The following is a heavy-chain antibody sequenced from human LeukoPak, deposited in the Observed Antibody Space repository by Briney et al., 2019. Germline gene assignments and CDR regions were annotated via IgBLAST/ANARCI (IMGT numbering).Heavy chain of an antibody. J-gene: IGHJ5*02. CDR1: GFTFSNYL. D-gene: IGHD2-21*02. V-gene: IGHV3-7*04. CDR3: ARGSGDWSRFDP. Sequence: PGGSLRLSCAASGFTFSNYLMTSVRQAPGKGLERVANKKQDGKEQYYVDPVKVRFTISRDNTKNSLYLQMNSLRAEDTAVYYCARGSGDWSRFDPWGQGTLVTVSS. CDR2: KKQDGKEQ.